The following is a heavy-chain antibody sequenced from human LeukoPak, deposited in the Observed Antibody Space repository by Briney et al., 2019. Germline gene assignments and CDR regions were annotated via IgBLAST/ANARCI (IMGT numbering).Heavy chain of an antibody. CDR1: GFPFSTYW. Sequence: GGSLRLSCAASGFPFSTYWMSWVRQAPGKGLEWVANIKEDGSEKYYGDSVKGRFTISRDNAKNSLYLEMNSLRVEDTAVYYCARDSSGYQWGQGTLVTVSS. J-gene: IGHJ4*02. CDR2: IKEDGSEK. V-gene: IGHV3-7*01. D-gene: IGHD3-22*01. CDR3: ARDSSGYQ.